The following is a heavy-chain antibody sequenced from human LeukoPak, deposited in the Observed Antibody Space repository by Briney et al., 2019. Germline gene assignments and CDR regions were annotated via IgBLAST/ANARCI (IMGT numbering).Heavy chain of an antibody. Sequence: ASVKVSCTASGYTFTSYGISWVRQAPGQGLEWMGWISPYNGNTNYAHKLQGRVTMTTDTSTSTAYMELRSLRSDDTALYYCARDGRFGELFGYWGQGTLVTVSS. J-gene: IGHJ4*02. CDR3: ARDGRFGELFGY. CDR1: GYTFTSYG. CDR2: ISPYNGNT. V-gene: IGHV1-18*01. D-gene: IGHD3-10*01.